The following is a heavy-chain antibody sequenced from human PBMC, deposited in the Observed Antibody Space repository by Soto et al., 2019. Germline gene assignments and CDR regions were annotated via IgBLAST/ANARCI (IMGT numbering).Heavy chain of an antibody. CDR3: ARRSSWLFEY. CDR1: GFTFISYA. CDR2: ISYDGSNK. D-gene: IGHD6-13*01. J-gene: IGHJ4*02. Sequence: VVSLILSCSSSGFTFISYAIHWFRQAPGKGLEWVAVISYDGSNKYYADSVKGRFTISRDNSKNTLYLQMNSLRAEDTAVYYCARRSSWLFEYWGKGTMVTVSS. V-gene: IGHV3-30-3*01.